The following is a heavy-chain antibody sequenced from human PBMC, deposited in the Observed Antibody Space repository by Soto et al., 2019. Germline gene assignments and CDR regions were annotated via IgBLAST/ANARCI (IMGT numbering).Heavy chain of an antibody. CDR2: IYSTEST. J-gene: IGHJ4*02. D-gene: IGHD3-22*01. Sequence: SETLSPTCTVSGGSISRGSYYWSWIRQHPGKGLEWIGYIYSTESTNYNPSLKSRLTISVDMSASQFSLKLSSVTVADTAVYYCARSDSSGKTRYYFDHWGQGTLVTAPQ. CDR3: ARSDSSGKTRYYFDH. V-gene: IGHV4-31*03. CDR1: GGSISRGSYY.